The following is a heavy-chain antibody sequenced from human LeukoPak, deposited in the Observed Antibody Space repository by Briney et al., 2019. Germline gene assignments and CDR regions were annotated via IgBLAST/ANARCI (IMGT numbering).Heavy chain of an antibody. CDR1: GASISGYY. V-gene: IGHV4-4*07. Sequence: PSETLSLTCTVSGASISGYYWNWIRQPAGKGLEWIGRTYTSGTTNYNPSLKSRVSMSVDTSKDQFSLKLSSVTAADTAVYYCARDEIAAAVSFDYWDQGTLVTVSS. CDR3: ARDEIAAAVSFDY. D-gene: IGHD6-13*01. J-gene: IGHJ4*02. CDR2: TYTSGTT.